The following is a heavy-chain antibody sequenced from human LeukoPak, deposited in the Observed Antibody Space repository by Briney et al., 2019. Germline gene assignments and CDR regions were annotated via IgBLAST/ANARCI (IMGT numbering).Heavy chain of an antibody. CDR3: ARQTRDGSGSRGYSFDF. CDR1: GYIFTNNW. CDR2: IYPGDSDT. Sequence: ESLKISCKGSGYIFTNNWIGWVRQMPGKGLEWMGIIYPGDSDTRYSPSFEGQVTISVDKSISTAYLQWSSLKASDTAMYYCARQTRDGSGSRGYSFDFWGQGTLVTVSS. D-gene: IGHD3-10*01. J-gene: IGHJ4*02. V-gene: IGHV5-51*01.